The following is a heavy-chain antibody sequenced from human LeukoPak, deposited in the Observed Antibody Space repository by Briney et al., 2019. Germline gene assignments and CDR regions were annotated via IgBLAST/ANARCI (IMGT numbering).Heavy chain of an antibody. Sequence: GGSLRLSCAASGFTFSSYNMYWVRQAPGKGLEWVSSISSSSSYIYYADSVKGRFTISRDNAKNSLYLQMNSLRAEDTAVYYCARDKIAAAGTDYYYGMDVWGQGTTATVSS. V-gene: IGHV3-21*01. CDR2: ISSSSSYI. D-gene: IGHD6-13*01. CDR1: GFTFSSYN. CDR3: ARDKIAAAGTDYYYGMDV. J-gene: IGHJ6*02.